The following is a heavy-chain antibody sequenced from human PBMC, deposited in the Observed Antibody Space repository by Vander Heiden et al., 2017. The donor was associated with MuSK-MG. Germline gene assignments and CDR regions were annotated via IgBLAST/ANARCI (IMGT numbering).Heavy chain of an antibody. V-gene: IGHV3-23*01. CDR1: GFTFSSYA. CDR3: AKDPWIQLWLLGPVWDY. J-gene: IGHJ4*02. CDR2: ISGSGGST. D-gene: IGHD5-18*01. Sequence: EVQLLESGGGLVQPGGSLRLSCAASGFTFSSYAMSWVRQAPGNGLEWFSAISGSGGSTYYADSVKGRFTISRDNSKNTLYLQMNSLRAEDTAVYYCAKDPWIQLWLLGPVWDYWGQGTLVTVSS.